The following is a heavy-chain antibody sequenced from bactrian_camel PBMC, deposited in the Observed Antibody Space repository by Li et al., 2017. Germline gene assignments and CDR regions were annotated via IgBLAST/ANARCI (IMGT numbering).Heavy chain of an antibody. CDR2: IDTSGTI. Sequence: HVQLVESGGGSVQAGESLRLSCVASGNTYWRYCMGWFRQAPGKEREGITLIDTSGTITYADPVKGRFTITLNNAKNQVNLQLDSLEPEDTATYYCVSDFGGCAVVTKDWVGMDYWTKGTQVTVS. J-gene: IGHJ7*01. D-gene: IGHD5*01. CDR1: GNTYWRYC. V-gene: IGHV3S53*01.